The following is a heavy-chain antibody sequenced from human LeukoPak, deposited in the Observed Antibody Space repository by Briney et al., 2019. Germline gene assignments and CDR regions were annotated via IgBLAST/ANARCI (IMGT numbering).Heavy chain of an antibody. D-gene: IGHD6-19*01. V-gene: IGHV3-15*01. CDR1: GFTFSNAW. J-gene: IGHJ4*02. CDR3: TTDQWLPVYYFDY. Sequence: GGSLRLSCAASGFTFSNAWMSWVRQAPGKGLEWVGRIKSKTDGGTTDYAAPVKGGFTISRDDSKNTLYLQMNSLKTEDTAVYYCTTDQWLPVYYFDYWGQGTLVTVSS. CDR2: IKSKTDGGTT.